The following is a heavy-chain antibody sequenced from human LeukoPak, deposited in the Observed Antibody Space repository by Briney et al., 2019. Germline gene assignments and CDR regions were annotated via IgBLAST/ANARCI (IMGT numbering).Heavy chain of an antibody. CDR2: ISYDGSNK. V-gene: IGHV3-30*18. D-gene: IGHD1-1*01. CDR1: GFTFSSYG. CDR3: AKETTTD. Sequence: GGSLRLSCAASGFTFSSYGMHWVRQAPGKGLEWVAVISYDGSNKYYADSVKGRFTISRDNSKNTLYLQMNSLRAEDTAVYYCAKETTTDWGQGTLVTISS. J-gene: IGHJ4*02.